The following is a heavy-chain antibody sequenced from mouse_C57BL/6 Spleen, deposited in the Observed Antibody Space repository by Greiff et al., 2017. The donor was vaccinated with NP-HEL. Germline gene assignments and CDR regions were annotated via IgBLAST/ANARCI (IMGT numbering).Heavy chain of an antibody. Sequence: QVQLKQPGAELVRPGTSVKLSCKASGYTFTSYWMHWVKQRPGQGLEWIGVIDPSDSYTNYNQKFKGKATLTVDTSSSTAYMQLSSLTSEDSAVYYCARRRAYYYGSSSKPLLDYWGQGTTLTVSS. CDR1: GYTFTSYW. D-gene: IGHD1-1*01. CDR2: IDPSDSYT. V-gene: IGHV1-59*01. CDR3: ARRRAYYYGSSSKPLLDY. J-gene: IGHJ2*01.